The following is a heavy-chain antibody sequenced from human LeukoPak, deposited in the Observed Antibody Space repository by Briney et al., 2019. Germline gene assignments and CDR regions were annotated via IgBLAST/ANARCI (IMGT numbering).Heavy chain of an antibody. J-gene: IGHJ2*01. CDR2: MNPNNGNT. V-gene: IGHV1-8*01. CDR1: GYTFTSYD. Sequence: ALVKVSCKASGYTFTSYDINWVRQATGQGLEWMGWMNPNNGNTGYVQKFQGRVTMTRNTSTSTAYMELSSLRSEDTAVYYCARSGGAAFPRSHWYFDLWGRGTLVTVSS. CDR3: ARSGGAAFPRSHWYFDL. D-gene: IGHD1-26*01.